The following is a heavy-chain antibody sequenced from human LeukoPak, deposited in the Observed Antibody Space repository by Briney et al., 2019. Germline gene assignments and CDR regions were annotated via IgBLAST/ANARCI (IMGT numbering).Heavy chain of an antibody. Sequence: GGSLRLSCATSGFAFSSSSMSWVRQAPGKGLEWVSTIRGAGGSSWYAESVKGRFSISRDNSMNSVSLQMSSLRVEDTAIYYCTKDDSSSWYDYFFDYWGQGTLVTVSS. CDR1: GFAFSSSS. J-gene: IGHJ4*02. CDR3: TKDDSSSWYDYFFDY. CDR2: IRGAGGSS. V-gene: IGHV3-23*01. D-gene: IGHD6-13*01.